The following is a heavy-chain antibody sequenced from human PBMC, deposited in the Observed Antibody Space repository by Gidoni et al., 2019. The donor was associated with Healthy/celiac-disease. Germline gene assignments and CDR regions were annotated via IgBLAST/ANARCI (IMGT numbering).Heavy chain of an antibody. J-gene: IGHJ6*03. Sequence: QVQLVQSGAEVKKPGASVKVSCKASGYTFTSYAMHWVRQAPGQRLEWMGWINAGNGNTKYSQKFQGRVTITRDTSASTAYMELSSLRSEDTAVYYCAREYNWNYYYYYYMDVWGKGTTVTVSS. CDR2: INAGNGNT. CDR3: AREYNWNYYYYYYMDV. CDR1: GYTFTSYA. V-gene: IGHV1-3*01. D-gene: IGHD1-20*01.